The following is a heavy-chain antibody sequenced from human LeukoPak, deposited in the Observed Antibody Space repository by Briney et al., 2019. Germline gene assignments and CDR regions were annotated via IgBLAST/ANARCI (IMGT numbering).Heavy chain of an antibody. CDR3: ARGTTVTTSYYYYYYMDV. CDR1: GYTFTSYD. D-gene: IGHD4-17*01. Sequence: ASVKVSCKASGYTFTSYDINWVRQATGQGLEWMGWMNPNSGNTGYAQKFQGRVTITRNTSISTAYMELSSLRSEDTAVYYCARGTTVTTSYYYYYYMDVWGKGTTVTVSS. J-gene: IGHJ6*03. CDR2: MNPNSGNT. V-gene: IGHV1-8*01.